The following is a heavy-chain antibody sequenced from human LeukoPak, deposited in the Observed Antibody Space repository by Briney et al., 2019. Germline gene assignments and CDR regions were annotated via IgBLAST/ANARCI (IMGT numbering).Heavy chain of an antibody. CDR1: GGSISSGGYY. V-gene: IGHV4-31*03. J-gene: IGHJ5*02. D-gene: IGHD2-2*02. CDR3: ARYCSSTNCYKGGFDP. CDR2: IYYSGST. Sequence: SETLSLTCTVSGGSISSGGYYWSWIRQHPGKGLEWIGYIYYSGSTYSNPSFKSRVTMSVDTSKNQFSLNLSSVTAADTAVYYCARYCSSTNCYKGGFDPWGQGTLVTVSS.